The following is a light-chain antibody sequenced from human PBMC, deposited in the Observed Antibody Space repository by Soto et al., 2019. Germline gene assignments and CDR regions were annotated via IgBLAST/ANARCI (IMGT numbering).Light chain of an antibody. CDR3: QQYNDWPSNT. CDR1: QSISTY. V-gene: IGKV3-15*01. Sequence: EILLTQSPPTLSLSPGESATLSCWASQSISTYLGWYQQKPGQAPRLLIYDASTRAPGFPARFTGSGSGTEFTLTIRSLQSEDFAVYYCQQYNDWPSNTFGQGTKLEIK. CDR2: DAS. J-gene: IGKJ2*01.